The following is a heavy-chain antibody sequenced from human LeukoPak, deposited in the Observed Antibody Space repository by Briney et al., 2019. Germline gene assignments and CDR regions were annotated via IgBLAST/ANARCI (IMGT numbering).Heavy chain of an antibody. CDR1: GFTFSDYW. J-gene: IGHJ4*02. CDR2: INQDGSEK. V-gene: IGHV3-7*03. D-gene: IGHD5-12*01. CDR3: ARALGAYAAF. Sequence: GGSLRLSCAASGFTFSDYWMHWVRQAPEKGLEWVANINQDGSEKYYVDSVKGRFTISRDNAKNSLYLQTNSLRAEDTAVHYCARALGAYAAFWGQGTLVTVS.